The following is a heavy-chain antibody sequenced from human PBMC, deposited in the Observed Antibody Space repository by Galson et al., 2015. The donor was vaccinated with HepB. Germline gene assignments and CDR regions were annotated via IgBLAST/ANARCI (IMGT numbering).Heavy chain of an antibody. D-gene: IGHD2-15*01. CDR2: INHIGGT. J-gene: IGHJ4*02. CDR3: ARRGGSRLTATFDL. Sequence: GEINHIGGTNYNPSLKSRAALSVDTSRKQFSLKLRSLNAADTAVYYCARRGGSRLTATFDLWGQGTLVTVSS. V-gene: IGHV4-34*01.